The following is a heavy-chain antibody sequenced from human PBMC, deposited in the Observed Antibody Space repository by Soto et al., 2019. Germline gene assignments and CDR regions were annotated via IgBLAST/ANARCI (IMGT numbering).Heavy chain of an antibody. Sequence: QVQLVQSGAEVKKPGSSVKVSCKASGGTLNKHAITWVRRAPGQGLEWLGGIIPMFGIPNYPQKFQGRVTITADDSTNTSQMELHSLTSDDTAVYYCARGGTSGWLKGAYDVWGQGTMVTVSS. J-gene: IGHJ3*01. CDR3: ARGGTSGWLKGAYDV. D-gene: IGHD6-13*01. CDR2: IIPMFGIP. V-gene: IGHV1-69*01. CDR1: GGTLNKHA.